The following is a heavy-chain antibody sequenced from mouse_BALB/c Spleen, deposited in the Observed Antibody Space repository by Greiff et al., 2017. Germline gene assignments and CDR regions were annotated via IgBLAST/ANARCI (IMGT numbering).Heavy chain of an antibody. CDR1: GYTFTSYW. V-gene: IGHV1-87*01. CDR2: IYPGDGDT. D-gene: IGHD2-4*01. Sequence: QVQLQQSGAELARPGASVKLSCKASGYTFTSYWMQWVKQRPGQVLEWIGAIYPGDGDTRYTQKFKGKATLTADKSSSTAYMQLSSLASEDSAVYYCARLGDYAYWGQGTLVTVSA. J-gene: IGHJ3*01. CDR3: ARLGDYAY.